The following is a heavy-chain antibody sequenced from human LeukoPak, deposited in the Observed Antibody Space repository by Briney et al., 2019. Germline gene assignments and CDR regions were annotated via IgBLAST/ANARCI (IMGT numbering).Heavy chain of an antibody. Sequence: GGSLRLASPSSVAPFGNNSVDGVRQAPGKGPVWVSRINSDGSSTNYADSVKGRFIISRDNAKNTLFLHLNSLRAEYTAVYYCVRTTAAFDIWGQGTMVTVSS. CDR3: VRTTAAFDI. D-gene: IGHD1-14*01. CDR2: INSDGSST. J-gene: IGHJ3*02. V-gene: IGHV3-74*01. CDR1: VAPFGNNS.